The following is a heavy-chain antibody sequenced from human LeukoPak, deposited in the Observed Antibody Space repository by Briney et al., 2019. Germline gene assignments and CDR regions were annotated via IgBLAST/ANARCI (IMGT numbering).Heavy chain of an antibody. V-gene: IGHV4-38-2*02. CDR3: ARSLRKNVLRYFDWLPYFDY. CDR1: GYSISSGYY. Sequence: SETLSLTCTVSGYSISSGYYWGWIRQSPGKGLEWIGSIYHGGSTYYNPSLRSRVIVSVDTSKNQFSLMLTSVTAADTAVYYCARSLRKNVLRYFDWLPYFDYWGQGTLVTVSS. J-gene: IGHJ4*02. D-gene: IGHD3-9*01. CDR2: IYHGGST.